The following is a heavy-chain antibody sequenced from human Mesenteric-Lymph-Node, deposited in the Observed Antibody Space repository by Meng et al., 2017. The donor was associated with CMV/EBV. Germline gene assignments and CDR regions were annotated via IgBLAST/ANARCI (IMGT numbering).Heavy chain of an antibody. CDR1: YC. Sequence: YCWGWIRQAPGKGLEWIGNICYRGTASYSPYLNGRVTMSLDTSNNRFSLTVTSVTAADTAVYYCAREAGYCSSTSCYFSWVDYWGQGTLVTVSS. CDR2: ICYRGTA. J-gene: IGHJ4*02. D-gene: IGHD2-2*01. CDR3: AREAGYCSSTSCYFSWVDY. V-gene: IGHV4-39*02.